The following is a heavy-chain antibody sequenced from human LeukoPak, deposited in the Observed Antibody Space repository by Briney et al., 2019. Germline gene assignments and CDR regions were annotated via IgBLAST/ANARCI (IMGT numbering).Heavy chain of an antibody. J-gene: IGHJ4*02. V-gene: IGHV1-2*02. D-gene: IGHD6-13*01. CDR1: GYTFTAFY. Sequence: ASVKVSCKASGYTFTAFYLHWVRQAPGQGLEWMGWINPNSGGTKYAQKFQGRVTMARDTSITTAYMELNRLTSDDTALYYCARVPVALEASGAYNRVLYYDSWGQGTLVTVSS. CDR2: INPNSGGT. CDR3: ARVPVALEASGAYNRVLYYDS.